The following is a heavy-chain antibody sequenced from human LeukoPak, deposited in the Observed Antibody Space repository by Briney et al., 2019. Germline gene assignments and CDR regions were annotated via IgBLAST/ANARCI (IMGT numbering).Heavy chain of an antibody. J-gene: IGHJ6*03. CDR3: ARDIKLNCGGDCYYYYYYMDV. D-gene: IGHD2-21*02. CDR1: GGSFSGYY. CDR2: INHSGTT. Sequence: PSETLSLTCAVYGGSFSGYYWSWIRQPPGKGLEWIGEINHSGTTNYNPSLKSRVTISVDTSKNQFSLKLSSLTAADTAVYYCARDIKLNCGGDCYYYYYYMDVWGKGTTVTISS. V-gene: IGHV4-34*01.